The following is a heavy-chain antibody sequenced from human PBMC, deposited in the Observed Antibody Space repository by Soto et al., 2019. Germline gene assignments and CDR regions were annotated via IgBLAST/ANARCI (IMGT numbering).Heavy chain of an antibody. CDR1: GFTFSSYS. V-gene: IGHV3-21*01. J-gene: IGHJ4*02. Sequence: EVQLVESGGGLVKPGGSLRLSCAASGFTFSSYSMNWVRQAPGKGLEWVSSISSSSSYIYYADSVKGRFTISRDNAKNSWYLQMNSLRAEDTAVYYCARCIGRSPHFDYWGQGTLVTVSS. CDR3: ARCIGRSPHFDY. D-gene: IGHD1-26*01. CDR2: ISSSSSYI.